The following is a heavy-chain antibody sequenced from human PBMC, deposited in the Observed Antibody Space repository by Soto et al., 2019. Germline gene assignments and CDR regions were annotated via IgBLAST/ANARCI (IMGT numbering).Heavy chain of an antibody. J-gene: IGHJ4*02. CDR2: ISSATTTI. D-gene: IGHD6-13*01. CDR1: GFTFSSYS. CDR3: ARGIAAAGPKLDY. Sequence: PGGFLRLSCAASGFTFSSYSMNWVRQAPGKGLEWVSYISSATTTIYYADSVKGRFTISRDNAKNSLYLQMNSLRADDTAVYYCARGIAAAGPKLDYWGQGTLVTVSS. V-gene: IGHV3-48*01.